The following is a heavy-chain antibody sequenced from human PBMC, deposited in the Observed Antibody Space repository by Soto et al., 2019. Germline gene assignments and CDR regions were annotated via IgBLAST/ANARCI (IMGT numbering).Heavy chain of an antibody. V-gene: IGHV1-69*06. Sequence: SVKVSCKASGGTFSSYAISWVRQAPGQGLEWMGGIIPIFGTANYAQKFQGRVTITADKSTSTAYMELSSLRSEDTAVYYCARARNTIFGVVYGRGAYFDPWGQGTLVTVSS. CDR1: GGTFSSYA. CDR2: IIPIFGTA. J-gene: IGHJ5*02. CDR3: ARARNTIFGVVYGRGAYFDP. D-gene: IGHD3-3*01.